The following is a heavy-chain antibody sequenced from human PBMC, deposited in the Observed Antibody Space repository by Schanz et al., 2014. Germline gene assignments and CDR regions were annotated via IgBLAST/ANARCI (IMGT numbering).Heavy chain of an antibody. V-gene: IGHV3-30*04. CDR1: GFTFSSYA. D-gene: IGHD2-2*01. J-gene: IGHJ4*02. CDR2: VPFDGSQK. Sequence: QVQLVESGGGVVQPGRSLRLSCAASGFTFSSYALHWVRQAPGKGLEWVAFVPFDGSQKFYADSVKGRFTISRDNSKNTVYLQMNSLRPGDTAVYYCARESASDIVLVPGAVFDHWGQGILVNVSS. CDR3: ARESASDIVLVPGAVFDH.